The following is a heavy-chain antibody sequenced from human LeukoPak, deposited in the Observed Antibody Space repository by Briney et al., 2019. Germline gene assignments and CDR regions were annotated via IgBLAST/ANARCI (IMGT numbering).Heavy chain of an antibody. CDR2: IRFDGSNK. Sequence: GGSLRLSCAASGFTFSSYGMHWVRQAPGKGLEWVAFIRFDGSNKYYADSVKGRFTISRDNSKNTLYLQMNSLRAEDTAVYYCARGGIAVAGLYFDYWGQGTLVTVSS. CDR3: ARGGIAVAGLYFDY. CDR1: GFTFSSYG. V-gene: IGHV3-30*02. J-gene: IGHJ4*02. D-gene: IGHD6-19*01.